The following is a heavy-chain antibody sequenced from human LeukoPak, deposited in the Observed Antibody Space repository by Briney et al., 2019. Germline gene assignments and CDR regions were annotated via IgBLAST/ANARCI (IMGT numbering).Heavy chain of an antibody. V-gene: IGHV1-2*04. D-gene: IGHD3-22*01. J-gene: IGHJ4*02. CDR2: INPNSGGT. CDR3: ARDLAYYDSSGYDY. CDR1: GYTFTGYY. Sequence: ASVKVSCKASGYTFTGYYMHWVRQAPGQGLEWMGWINPNSGGTNYAQKFQGWVTMTRDTSISTAYMELSRLRSDDTAVYYCARDLAYYDSSGYDYWGQGTLVTVSS.